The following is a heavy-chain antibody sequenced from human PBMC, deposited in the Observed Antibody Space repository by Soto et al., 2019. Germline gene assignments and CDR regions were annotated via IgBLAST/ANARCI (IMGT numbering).Heavy chain of an antibody. CDR2: IYYSGST. Sequence: SETLSLTCTVSGGSISSYYWSWIRQPPGKGLEWIGYIYYSGSTNYNPSLKSRVTISVDTSKNQFSLKLSSVTAADTAVYYCARGVLLWFGELGYFDYWGQGTLVTVSS. V-gene: IGHV4-59*01. D-gene: IGHD3-10*01. J-gene: IGHJ4*02. CDR1: GGSISSYY. CDR3: ARGVLLWFGELGYFDY.